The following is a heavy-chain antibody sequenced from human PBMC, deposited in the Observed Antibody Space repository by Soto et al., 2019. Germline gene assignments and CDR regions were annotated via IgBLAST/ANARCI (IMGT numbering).Heavy chain of an antibody. Sequence: GGSLRLSCAASGFTVSSNYMSWVRQAPGKGLEWVSVIYSGGSTYYADSVKGRFTISRDNSKNTLYLQMNSLRAGDTAVYYCASAYGDLPLFDYWGQGTLVTVSS. CDR2: IYSGGST. V-gene: IGHV3-66*01. CDR1: GFTVSSNY. CDR3: ASAYGDLPLFDY. J-gene: IGHJ4*02. D-gene: IGHD4-17*01.